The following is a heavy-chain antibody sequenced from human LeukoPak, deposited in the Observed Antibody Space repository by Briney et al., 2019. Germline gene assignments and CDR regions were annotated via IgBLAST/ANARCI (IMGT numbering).Heavy chain of an antibody. J-gene: IGHJ4*02. CDR3: ARGTWNDEGQDFDY. Sequence: SQTLSLTCTVSGASLSSGNYYWNWVRQPAGKGLEWIGRIYTTGGTNYNPSLKSRVTMSLDTSKNQFSLKLSSVTAADTAVYYCARGTWNDEGQDFDYWGQGTLVTVSS. CDR1: GASLSSGNYY. V-gene: IGHV4-61*02. CDR2: IYTTGGT. D-gene: IGHD1-1*01.